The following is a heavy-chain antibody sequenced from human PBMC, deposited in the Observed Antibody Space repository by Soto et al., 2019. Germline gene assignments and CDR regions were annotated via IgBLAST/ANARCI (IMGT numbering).Heavy chain of an antibody. CDR3: AKVVKYDVLTGYYKGPDYYGMDV. CDR1: GFTFSIYS. Sequence: GGSLRLSCAASGFTFSIYSMNWVRQAPGKGLEWVSLISGSGGSTHYADSVEGRFTISRDNSKNTLYLEMDSLRAEDTAVYYCAKVVKYDVLTGYYKGPDYYGMDVWGQGTTVTVS. D-gene: IGHD3-9*01. J-gene: IGHJ6*02. CDR2: ISGSGGST. V-gene: IGHV3-23*01.